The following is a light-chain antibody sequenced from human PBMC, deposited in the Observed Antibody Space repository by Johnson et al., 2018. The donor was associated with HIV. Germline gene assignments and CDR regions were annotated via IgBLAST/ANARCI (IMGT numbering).Light chain of an antibody. V-gene: IGLV1-51*01. CDR2: DNN. CDR3: GTWDSSLIAGFYV. J-gene: IGLJ1*01. Sequence: QSVLTQPPSVSAAPGQKVTISCSGSSSDMGNYAVSWYQQLPGTAPKLLIYDNNKRPSGIPDRFSGSKSGTSATLGITGLQTGDEADYYCGTWDSSLIAGFYVFGTGTKVTVL. CDR1: SSDMGNYA.